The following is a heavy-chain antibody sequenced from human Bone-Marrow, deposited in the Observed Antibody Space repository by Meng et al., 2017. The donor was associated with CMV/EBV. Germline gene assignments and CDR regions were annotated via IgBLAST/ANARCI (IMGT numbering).Heavy chain of an antibody. Sequence: GESLKISCAASGFSLSDYSMHWVRQAPGKGLEWVAFITRNNLIYYADSLEGRFTISRDNGRNSLYLQVRSLRDEDTAVYYCARDPDRDHGGSGRCLDFWGQGTLVTSPQ. V-gene: IGHV3-69-1*01. CDR1: GFSLSDYS. CDR2: ITRNNLI. J-gene: IGHJ4*02. D-gene: IGHD3-10*01. CDR3: ARDPDRDHGGSGRCLDF.